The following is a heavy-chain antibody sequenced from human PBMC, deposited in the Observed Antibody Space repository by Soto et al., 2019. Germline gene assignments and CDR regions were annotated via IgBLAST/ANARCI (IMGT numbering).Heavy chain of an antibody. D-gene: IGHD6-13*01. CDR1: GGSISSRNYY. CDR3: ASLQVPGNFDY. J-gene: IGHJ4*02. Sequence: QLQLQESGPGLVKPSETLSLTCSVSGGSISSRNYYWAWVRQPPGKGLEWIGNIYYSGDTYYRPSLRSRLTISVDTSKNQFSLKLSSLTAADTAMYSCASLQVPGNFDYWGQGNLVTVPS. V-gene: IGHV4-39*01. CDR2: IYYSGDT.